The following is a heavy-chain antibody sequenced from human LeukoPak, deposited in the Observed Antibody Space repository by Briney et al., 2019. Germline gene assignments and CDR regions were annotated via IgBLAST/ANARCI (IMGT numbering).Heavy chain of an antibody. CDR2: IYYSGST. CDR1: GGSISSGDYY. Sequence: SETLSLTCTVSGGSISSGDYYWSWIRLPPWKGLEWIGYIYYSGSTYYNPSLKSRVTISVDTSKNQFSLKLISVTAADTAVYYCARTLGYSYGFDYWGQGTLVTVSS. CDR3: ARTLGYSYGFDY. J-gene: IGHJ4*02. D-gene: IGHD5-18*01. V-gene: IGHV4-30-4*08.